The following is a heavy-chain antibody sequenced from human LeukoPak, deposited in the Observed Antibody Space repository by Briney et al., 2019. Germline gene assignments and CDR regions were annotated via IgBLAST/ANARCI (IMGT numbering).Heavy chain of an antibody. Sequence: PGGSLRLSCAASGFTFSSYWMSWVRQAPGKGLEWVANIKQDGSEKYYVDSVKGRFTISRDNAKNSLYLQMNSLRAEDTAVYYCVRVKVGYSGYDYYFDYWGQGTLVTVSS. V-gene: IGHV3-7*01. J-gene: IGHJ4*02. D-gene: IGHD5-12*01. CDR3: VRVKVGYSGYDYYFDY. CDR2: IKQDGSEK. CDR1: GFTFSSYW.